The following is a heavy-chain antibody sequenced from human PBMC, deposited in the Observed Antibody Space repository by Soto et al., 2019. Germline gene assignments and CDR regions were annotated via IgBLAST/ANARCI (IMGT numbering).Heavy chain of an antibody. CDR2: VYYSGST. CDR1: GGSISDTTYY. Sequence: SETLSLTCTVSGGSISDTTYYWAWIRQPPGRGLEWIGSVYYSGSTYYNPSLKSRVTLSVDTSKNKFSLRVNSLTAADTAVYYCATYLVVVAALDHWGQGTLVTVSS. CDR3: ATYLVVVAALDH. D-gene: IGHD2-15*01. V-gene: IGHV4-39*01. J-gene: IGHJ4*02.